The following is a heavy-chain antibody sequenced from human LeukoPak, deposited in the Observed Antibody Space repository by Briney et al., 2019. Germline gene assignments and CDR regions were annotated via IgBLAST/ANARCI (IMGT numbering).Heavy chain of an antibody. D-gene: IGHD2-15*01. J-gene: IGHJ4*02. V-gene: IGHV4-39*07. CDR1: GGSISSSSYY. CDR2: IYYSGST. CDR3: ARSRRKGYCSGGSCYGDLDY. Sequence: SETLSLTCTVSGGSISSSSYYWGWIRQPPGKGLEWIGSIYYSGSTYYNPSLKSRVTISVDTSKNQFSLKLSSVTAADTAVYYCARSRRKGYCSGGSCYGDLDYWGQGTLVTVSS.